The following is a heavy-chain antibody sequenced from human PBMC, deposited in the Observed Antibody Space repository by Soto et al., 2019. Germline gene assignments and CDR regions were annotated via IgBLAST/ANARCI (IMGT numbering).Heavy chain of an antibody. CDR2: ISSSSSTI. D-gene: IGHD3-10*01. J-gene: IGHJ4*02. V-gene: IGHV3-48*01. CDR1: GFTFSSYS. CDR3: AREGTYALWFGELLSQPWDFDY. Sequence: EVQLVESGGGLVQPGGSLRLSCAASGFTFSSYSMNWVRQAPGKGLEWVSYISSSSSTIYYAGSVKGRFTISRDNAKNSLYLQMNSLRAEDTAVYYCAREGTYALWFGELLSQPWDFDYWGQGTLVTVSS.